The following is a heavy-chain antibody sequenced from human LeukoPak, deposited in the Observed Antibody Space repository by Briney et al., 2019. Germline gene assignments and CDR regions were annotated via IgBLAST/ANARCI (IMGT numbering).Heavy chain of an antibody. CDR3: ARGSGYGDYYYGMDV. CDR2: IYTSGST. CDR1: GGSISSYY. Sequence: SETMSLTCTVYGGSISSYYWSWIRQPAGKELEWIGRIYTSGSTNYNPSLKSRVTMSVDTSKNQFSLKLSSVTAADTAVYYCARGSGYGDYYYGMDVWGQGTTVTVSS. J-gene: IGHJ6*02. V-gene: IGHV4-4*07. D-gene: IGHD3-3*01.